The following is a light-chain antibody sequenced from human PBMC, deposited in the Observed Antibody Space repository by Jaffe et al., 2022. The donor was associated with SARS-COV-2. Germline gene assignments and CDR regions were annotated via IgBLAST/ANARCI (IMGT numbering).Light chain of an antibody. CDR1: SSDVGGYNY. V-gene: IGLV2-14*01. Sequence: QSALTQPASVSGSPGQSITISCTGTSSDVGGYNYVSWYQQHPGKAPKLMIYEVSNRPSGVPDRFSGSKSGNTASLTISGLQAEDEADYYCSSYTSSSTLFGGGTKLTVL. CDR3: SSYTSSSTL. CDR2: EVS. J-gene: IGLJ2*01.